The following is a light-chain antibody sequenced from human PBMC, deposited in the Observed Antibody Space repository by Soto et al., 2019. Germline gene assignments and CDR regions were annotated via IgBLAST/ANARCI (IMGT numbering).Light chain of an antibody. CDR1: QSVSSSF. V-gene: IGKV3-20*01. CDR3: HQYGSSPAT. Sequence: EIVFTPSPVTLSLSPGERATLSCRASQSVSSSFLAWYQQKPGQAPRLLIYGASSRATGIPDRFSGSGSGTDFTLTISRLEPEDFAVYYCHQYGSSPATFGQGTKVDIK. J-gene: IGKJ1*01. CDR2: GAS.